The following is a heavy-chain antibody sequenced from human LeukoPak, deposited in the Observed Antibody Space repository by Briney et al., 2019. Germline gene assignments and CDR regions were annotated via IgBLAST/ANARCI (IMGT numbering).Heavy chain of an antibody. CDR1: GFTFGDYA. V-gene: IGHV3-49*04. J-gene: IGHJ6*03. CDR2: IRSKAYSGTT. CDR3: TRAVGYCSGGSCSRSVYYYYYYYMDV. D-gene: IGHD2-15*01. Sequence: PGGSLRLSCTASGFTFGDYAMSWVRQAPGKGLEWVGFIRSKAYSGTTEYAASVKGRFTISRDDSKSIAYLQMNSLKTEDTAVYYCTRAVGYCSGGSCSRSVYYYYYYYMDVWGKGTTVTISS.